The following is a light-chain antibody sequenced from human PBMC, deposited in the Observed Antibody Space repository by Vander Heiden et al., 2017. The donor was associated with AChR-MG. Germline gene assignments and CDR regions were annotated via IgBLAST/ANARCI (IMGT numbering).Light chain of an antibody. Sequence: QSVLTQPPSVSAAPGQKVTISCSGSSSNIGNNYVSWYQQLPGTAPKLLIYDNNKRPSGIPDRFSGSKSGTSATLGITGLQTGDEADDYCGTWDSSLSAGVFGGGTKLNGL. CDR3: GTWDSSLSAGV. J-gene: IGLJ3*02. V-gene: IGLV1-51*01. CDR1: SSNIGNNY. CDR2: DNN.